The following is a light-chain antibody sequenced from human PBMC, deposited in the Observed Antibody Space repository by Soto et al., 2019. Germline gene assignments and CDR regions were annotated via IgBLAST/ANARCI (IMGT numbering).Light chain of an antibody. Sequence: QSALTQPASVSGSPGQSITISCTGTSSDVGGYNYVSWYQQHPGNAPRLMIYEVNNRPSGVPNRFSGSKSGNTASLTISGLQAEDEADYYCSSKTSSRTPFVFGTGTKVTDL. J-gene: IGLJ1*01. V-gene: IGLV2-14*01. CDR2: EVN. CDR1: SSDVGGYNY. CDR3: SSKTSSRTPFV.